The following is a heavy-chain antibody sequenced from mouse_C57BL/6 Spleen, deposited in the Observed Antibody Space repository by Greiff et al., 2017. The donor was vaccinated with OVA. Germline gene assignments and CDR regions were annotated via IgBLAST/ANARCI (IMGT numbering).Heavy chain of an antibody. Sequence: DVQLQESEGGLVQPGSSMKLSCTASGFTFSDYYMAWVRQVPEKGLEWVANINYDGSSTYYLDSLKSRFIISRDNAKNILYLQMSSLKSEDTATYYCARRGGGFAYWGQGTLVTVSA. CDR1: GFTFSDYY. V-gene: IGHV5-16*02. CDR3: ARRGGGFAY. CDR2: INYDGSST. J-gene: IGHJ3*01.